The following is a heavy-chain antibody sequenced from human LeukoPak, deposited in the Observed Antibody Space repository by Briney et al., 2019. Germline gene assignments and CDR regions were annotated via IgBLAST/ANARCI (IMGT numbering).Heavy chain of an antibody. V-gene: IGHV3-7*01. CDR3: VREGAYSTSSPAGY. CDR2: INQDGSEK. Sequence: GGSLRLSCAASGFTFSSYWMSWVRQAPGKRLEWVANINQDGSEKYYVASVKGQFIISRDNARNSLFLQMNILTAEDTAIYYCVREGAYSTSSPAGYWGQGTLVSVSS. D-gene: IGHD6-6*01. CDR1: GFTFSSYW. J-gene: IGHJ4*02.